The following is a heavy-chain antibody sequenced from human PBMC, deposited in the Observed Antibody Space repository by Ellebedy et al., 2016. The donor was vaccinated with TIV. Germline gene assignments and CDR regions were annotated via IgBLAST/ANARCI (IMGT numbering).Heavy chain of an antibody. Sequence: DYYMSWIRQPPGKGLEWIGYIYNGGSAYYNPSLQTRVTISADTSKNQFSLKVRSVTAADTAVYFCARAFASGSASWGQGTLVTVSS. CDR3: ARAFASGSAS. CDR1: DYY. J-gene: IGHJ4*02. V-gene: IGHV4-30-4*08. CDR2: IYNGGSA. D-gene: IGHD3-10*01.